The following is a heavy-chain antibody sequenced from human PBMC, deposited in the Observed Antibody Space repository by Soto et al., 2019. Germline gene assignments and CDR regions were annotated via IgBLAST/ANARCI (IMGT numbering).Heavy chain of an antibody. D-gene: IGHD2-2*01. CDR3: ARDHCSSASCHPWPIDY. CDR1: GYTFTSYG. Sequence: QVQLVQSGEEVKKPGGSVKVSCKASGYTFTSYGFSWVRQAPGQGLEWMGWISGYNGNTNYAQELQGRVTMTTDTSTNTGYMELRSLRSDDTAVYYCARDHCSSASCHPWPIDYWGQGTLVTVSS. V-gene: IGHV1-18*01. J-gene: IGHJ4*02. CDR2: ISGYNGNT.